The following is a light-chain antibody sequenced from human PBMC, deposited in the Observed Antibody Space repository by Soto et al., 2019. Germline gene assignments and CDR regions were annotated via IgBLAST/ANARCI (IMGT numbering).Light chain of an antibody. J-gene: IGKJ1*01. CDR3: QQYNNWPPDRT. V-gene: IGKV3-15*01. CDR2: GAS. CDR1: QSVGSN. Sequence: EIVMTQSPATLSVSPGERATLSCRASQSVGSNLAWYQQKPGQAPRLLIYGASTRATGIPARFSGSGSGTEVTHTISSLQSEDFAIYVCQQYNNWPPDRTFGQGTKVEIK.